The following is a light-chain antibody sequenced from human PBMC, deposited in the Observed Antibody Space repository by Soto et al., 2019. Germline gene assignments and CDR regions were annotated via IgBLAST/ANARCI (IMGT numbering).Light chain of an antibody. CDR2: EVS. J-gene: IGLJ2*01. CDR1: SSDVGGYDY. V-gene: IGLV2-14*01. CDR3: SAYAGSSVL. Sequence: QSVLTQPASVSGSPGQSITISCTGTSSDVGGYDYVSWYQQYPDKAPKLMIFEVSNRPSGVSNRFSDSKSGNTASLTISGLQTEDEVDYYCSAYAGSSVLFGGGTKLTVL.